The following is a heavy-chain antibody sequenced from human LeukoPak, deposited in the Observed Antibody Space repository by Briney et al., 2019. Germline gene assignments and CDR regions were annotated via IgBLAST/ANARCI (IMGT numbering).Heavy chain of an antibody. CDR1: GFTFSSYA. Sequence: GGSLRLSCAASGFTFSSYAMSWVRQAPGEGLEWVSAISGSGGSTYYADPVKGRFTISRDNSKNTLYLQMNSLRAEDTAVYYCAKDESFGNSWSPLYYFDYWGQGTLVTVSS. CDR3: AKDESFGNSWSPLYYFDY. V-gene: IGHV3-23*01. CDR2: ISGSGGST. D-gene: IGHD4-23*01. J-gene: IGHJ4*02.